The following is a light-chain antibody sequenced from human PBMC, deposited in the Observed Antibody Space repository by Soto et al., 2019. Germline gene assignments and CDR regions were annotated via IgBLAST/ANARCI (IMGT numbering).Light chain of an antibody. J-gene: IGLJ1*01. CDR2: DVS. CDR1: SSDVGGYNY. Sequence: QSALTQPASVSGSPGQSITISCTGTSSDVGGYNYVSWYQQHPGKAPKLMIYDVSNRPSGVSNRFSGSTSGNTASLTSSGLQAEDEADYYCSSDTSSSTHVFGTGTKLTVL. CDR3: SSDTSSSTHV. V-gene: IGLV2-14*01.